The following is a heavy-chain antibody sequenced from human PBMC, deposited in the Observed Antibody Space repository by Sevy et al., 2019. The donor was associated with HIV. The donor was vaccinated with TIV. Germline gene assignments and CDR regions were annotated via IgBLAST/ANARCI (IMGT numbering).Heavy chain of an antibody. CDR2: VDNDGSGT. J-gene: IGHJ4*02. CDR3: TRDMYGIDY. Sequence: GGSLRLSCAASGFTFTNYWMHWVHQAPGKGLVWVSRVDNDGSGTNYADSVKGRFTISRDNAKNTVYLQMNSLRAEDTAVYYWTRDMYGIDYWGQGTLVTVSS. D-gene: IGHD2-8*01. V-gene: IGHV3-74*01. CDR1: GFTFTNYW.